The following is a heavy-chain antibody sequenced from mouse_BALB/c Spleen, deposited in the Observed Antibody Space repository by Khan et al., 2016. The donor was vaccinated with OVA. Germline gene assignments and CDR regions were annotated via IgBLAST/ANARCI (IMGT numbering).Heavy chain of an antibody. CDR1: GYSITSDYA. D-gene: IGHD2-1*01. V-gene: IGHV3-2*02. Sequence: EVKLEESGPGLVKPSQSLSLTCTVTGYSITSDYAWNWIRQFPGNKLEWMGYISYSGSTSYNPSLKSRIAITRDPSKNQFFLQLKSETTEDTARYYCARWDGNTLYYFDYWGQGTTLTVST. J-gene: IGHJ2*01. CDR2: ISYSGST. CDR3: ARWDGNTLYYFDY.